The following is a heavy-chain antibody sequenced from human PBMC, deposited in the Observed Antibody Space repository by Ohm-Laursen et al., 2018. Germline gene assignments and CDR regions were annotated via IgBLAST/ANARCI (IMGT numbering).Heavy chain of an antibody. CDR3: AKDSGGRTQQVAEKGIDV. CDR2: ITWNSGSI. D-gene: IGHD6-13*01. Sequence: SLRLSCAAPGFTFEDYGLHWVRQVSGKGLEWVSSITWNSGSIGYADSVEGRFTVSRDNARNSLFLQMNSLIPEDTALYYCAKDSGGRTQQVAEKGIDVWGQGTLVTVST. CDR1: GFTFEDYG. J-gene: IGHJ4*02. V-gene: IGHV3-9*01.